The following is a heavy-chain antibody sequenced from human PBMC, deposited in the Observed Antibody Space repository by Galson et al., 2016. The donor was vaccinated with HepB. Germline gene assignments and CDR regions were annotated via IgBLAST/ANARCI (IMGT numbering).Heavy chain of an antibody. CDR3: TSDYGGFDP. CDR1: GFTLSNYN. J-gene: IGHJ5*02. Sequence: SLRLSCAASGFTLSNYNVHWVRRAPGKGLEWVAIMSYEGDNTFYADSVKGRFTISRDNSKNTLSLQMNSLRPDDTGVYYCTSDYGGFDPWGQGTLVTVSS. CDR2: MSYEGDNT. V-gene: IGHV3-30-3*01. D-gene: IGHD4/OR15-4a*01.